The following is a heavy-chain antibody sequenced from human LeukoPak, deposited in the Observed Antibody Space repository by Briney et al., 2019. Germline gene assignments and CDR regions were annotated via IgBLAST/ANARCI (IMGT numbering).Heavy chain of an antibody. CDR1: GYTFASYA. J-gene: IGHJ4*02. V-gene: IGHV1-3*01. D-gene: IGHD1-26*01. CDR2: INAGNGNT. CDR3: AKSSGSWDWYFDY. Sequence: ASVKVSCKASGYTFASYAMHWVRQAPGQRLEWMGWINAGNGNTKYSQKFQGRVTITRDTSASSAYMELSSLRSEDTAVYYCAKSSGSWDWYFDYWGQGTLVTVSS.